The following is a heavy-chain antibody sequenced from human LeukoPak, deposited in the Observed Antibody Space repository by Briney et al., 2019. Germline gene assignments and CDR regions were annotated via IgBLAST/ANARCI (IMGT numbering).Heavy chain of an antibody. J-gene: IGHJ3*02. V-gene: IGHV1-46*01. CDR2: INPSGGST. CDR3: ARGSTYGDYGVGAFDI. CDR1: GYTFTSYY. Sequence: ASVKVSCKASGYTFTSYYMHWVRQAPGQGREWMGIINPSGGSTSYAQKFQGRVTMTRNMSTSTVYMELSSLRSEDTAVYYCARGSTYGDYGVGAFDIWGQRTMVTVSS. D-gene: IGHD4-17*01.